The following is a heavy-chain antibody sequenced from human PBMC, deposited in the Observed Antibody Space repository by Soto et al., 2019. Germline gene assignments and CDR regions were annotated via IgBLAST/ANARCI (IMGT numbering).Heavy chain of an antibody. D-gene: IGHD4-17*01. V-gene: IGHV3-23*01. J-gene: IGHJ3*01. CDR3: GKDPNGDYFGAFDF. CDR1: GFTFSSYA. CDR2: ITGNGDYA. Sequence: GGSLRLSCAASGFTFSSYALTWVRQAPGKGLEWVSSITGNGDYARYTDSVKGRFTITRDNAKNTLFLQMKSLRADDTAIYYCGKDPNGDYFGAFDFWGQGTMVTVS.